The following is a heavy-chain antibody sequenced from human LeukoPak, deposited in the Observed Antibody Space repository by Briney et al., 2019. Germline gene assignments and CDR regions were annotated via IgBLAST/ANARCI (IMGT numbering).Heavy chain of an antibody. V-gene: IGHV3-30*03. CDR2: ISYDGSNK. D-gene: IGHD2-2*01. CDR3: ARLPYCSSTSCYYGWFDP. CDR1: GFTFSSYG. Sequence: PGGSLRLSCAASGFTFSSYGMHWVRQAPGKGLEWVAVISYDGSNKYYADSVKGRFTISRDNSKNTLYLQMNSLRAEDTAVYYCARLPYCSSTSCYYGWFDPWGQGTLVTVSS. J-gene: IGHJ5*02.